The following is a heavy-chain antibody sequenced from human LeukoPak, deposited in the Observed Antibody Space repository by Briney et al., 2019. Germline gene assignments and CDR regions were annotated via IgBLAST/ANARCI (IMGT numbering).Heavy chain of an antibody. CDR1: GGSMSEANFY. V-gene: IGHV4-61*02. D-gene: IGHD2-21*01. J-gene: IGHJ4*02. CDR3: ASGWLRYYYFDT. Sequence: SQTLSLTCTVSGGSMSEANFYWTWIRQPAGKRLEWIGRIYTSGGTTYNPSLKSRVTLSVDRSNNQFSLNLSSVTAADTGVYYCASGWLRYYYFDTWGQGTLVTVSS. CDR2: IYTSGGT.